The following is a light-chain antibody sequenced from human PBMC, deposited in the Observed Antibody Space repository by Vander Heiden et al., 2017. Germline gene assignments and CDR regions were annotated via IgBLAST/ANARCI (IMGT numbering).Light chain of an antibody. V-gene: IGKV1-39*01. CDR1: QSISSY. Sequence: DIQMTQSPSSLSASVGDRVTITCRASQSISSYLNWYQQKPGKAPKLLIYAASSLQSGVPSRFSDSGSGTDFTLTISSLQPEDFATYYCQQSYSTLELTFGGGTKVXIK. J-gene: IGKJ4*01. CDR2: AAS. CDR3: QQSYSTLELT.